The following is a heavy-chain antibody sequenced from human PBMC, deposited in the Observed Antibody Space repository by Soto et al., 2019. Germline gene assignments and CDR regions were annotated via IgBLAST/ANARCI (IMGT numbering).Heavy chain of an antibody. CDR3: AKDLDTAMVLYYYGMDV. CDR1: VCTFSSYG. CDR2: ISYDGSNK. V-gene: IGHV3-30*18. Sequence: PVGSLRLSCASSVCTFSSYGMHCVRDAPGKWLEWVAVISYDGSNKYYADSVKGRFTISRDNSKNTLYLQMNSLRAEDTAVYYCAKDLDTAMVLYYYGMDVWGQGTTVTVYS. J-gene: IGHJ6*02. D-gene: IGHD5-18*01.